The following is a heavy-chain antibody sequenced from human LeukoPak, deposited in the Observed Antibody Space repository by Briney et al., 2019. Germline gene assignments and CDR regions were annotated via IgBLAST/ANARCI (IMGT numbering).Heavy chain of an antibody. V-gene: IGHV3-23*01. J-gene: IGHJ5*02. Sequence: GGSLRLSCAASGFTFSRYAMTWVRQAPGKGLEWVSVISGSGGTTYYADSVKGRFTISRDNSKNTVYLQMNSLRAEDTAVYYCAKWDAYIESWGQGTLVTVSS. CDR2: ISGSGGTT. CDR1: GFTFSRYA. D-gene: IGHD3-16*01. CDR3: AKWDAYIES.